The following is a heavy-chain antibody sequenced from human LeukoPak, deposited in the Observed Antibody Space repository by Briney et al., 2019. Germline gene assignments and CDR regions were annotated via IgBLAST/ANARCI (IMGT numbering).Heavy chain of an antibody. CDR1: GGSFSGYY. CDR3: AYSSGNSFFDY. D-gene: IGHD4-23*01. J-gene: IGHJ4*02. CDR2: INHSGST. V-gene: IGHV4-34*01. Sequence: PSETLSLTCADYGGSFSGYYWSWIRQPPGKGLEWIGEINHSGSTNYNPSLKSRVTISVDTSKNQFSLKLSSVTAADTAVYYCAYSSGNSFFDYWGQGTLVTVSS.